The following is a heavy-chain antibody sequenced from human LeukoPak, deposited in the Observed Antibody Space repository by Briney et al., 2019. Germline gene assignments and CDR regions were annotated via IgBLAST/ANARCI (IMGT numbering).Heavy chain of an antibody. D-gene: IGHD1/OR15-1a*01. V-gene: IGHV3-48*03. CDR2: ISSSGSSK. CDR3: ARLFYNGFDI. CDR1: GFTFSSYE. J-gene: IGHJ3*02. Sequence: GGSLRLSCAASGFTFSSYEMNWVRQAPGKGLEWVSYISSSGSSKYYADSVRGRFTISRDNTKNSLSLQMNSLRAEDTAVYYCARLFYNGFDIWGQGTMVTVSS.